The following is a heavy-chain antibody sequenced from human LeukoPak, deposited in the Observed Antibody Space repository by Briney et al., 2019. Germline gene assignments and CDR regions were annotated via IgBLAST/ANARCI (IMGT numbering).Heavy chain of an antibody. Sequence: GGSLRLSCAASGFTFSSYAMSWVRQAPGKGLEWVSAISGSGGSTYYADSVKGRFTISRDNSKNTLYLQMNSLRAEDTAVYYCAKVAGRVGYYGSGSIDYWGQGTLVTVSS. CDR3: AKVAGRVGYYGSGSIDY. D-gene: IGHD3-10*01. CDR2: ISGSGGST. CDR1: GFTFSSYA. V-gene: IGHV3-23*01. J-gene: IGHJ4*02.